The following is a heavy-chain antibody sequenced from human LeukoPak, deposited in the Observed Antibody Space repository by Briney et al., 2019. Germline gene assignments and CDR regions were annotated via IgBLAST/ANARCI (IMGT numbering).Heavy chain of an antibody. CDR1: TGSISSYY. V-gene: IGHV4-59*08. CDR3: ARLLYDTGDYYYFDY. CDR2: IWNSGIT. Sequence: SETLSLTCTLSTGSISSYYWSWIRQPPGKGLEWIGFIWNSGITNFNPSLRTRVTISPGTSKSQFSLKLGSVTAADTAVYYCARLLYDTGDYYYFDYWGQGILVTVS. J-gene: IGHJ4*02. D-gene: IGHD3-22*01.